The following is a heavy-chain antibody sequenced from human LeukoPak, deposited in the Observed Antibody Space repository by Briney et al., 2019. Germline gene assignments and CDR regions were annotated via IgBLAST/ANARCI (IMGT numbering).Heavy chain of an antibody. CDR1: GYTFTSYG. D-gene: IGHD5-18*01. Sequence: ASVKVSCKASGYTFTSYGISWVRQAPGQGLEWMGWISAYNGNTNYAQKLQGRVTMTTDTSTSTAYMELSSLRSEDTAVYYCAVLGGYNYASEYFDSWGQGTLVTVSS. CDR3: AVLGGYNYASEYFDS. J-gene: IGHJ4*02. V-gene: IGHV1-18*01. CDR2: ISAYNGNT.